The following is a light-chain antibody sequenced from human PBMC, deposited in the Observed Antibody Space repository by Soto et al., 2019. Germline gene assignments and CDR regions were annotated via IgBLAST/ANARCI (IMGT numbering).Light chain of an antibody. J-gene: IGKJ1*01. Sequence: DIQMTQSPSTLSASVGDRVTITCRASQSISSWLAWYQQKPGKAPKLLIYDASSLESGVPSRFSGSGSGTEFTLTISSRQPDDFATYYCQQYNSYPETFGQGTKVDIK. V-gene: IGKV1-5*01. CDR1: QSISSW. CDR2: DAS. CDR3: QQYNSYPET.